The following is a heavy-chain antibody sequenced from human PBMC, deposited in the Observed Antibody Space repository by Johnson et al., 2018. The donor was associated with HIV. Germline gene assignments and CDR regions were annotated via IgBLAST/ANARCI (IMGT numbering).Heavy chain of an antibody. J-gene: IGHJ3*02. V-gene: IGHV3-15*01. CDR2: IKSKTDGGTI. D-gene: IGHD6-19*01. CDR3: TTARNRLWSSSGWAGFWAFDI. Sequence: EWVGRIKSKTDGGTIDYAAPVKGRFTISRDDSKNTLYLQMNSLKTEDTAVYYCTTARNRLWSSSGWAGFWAFDIWGQGTMVTVS.